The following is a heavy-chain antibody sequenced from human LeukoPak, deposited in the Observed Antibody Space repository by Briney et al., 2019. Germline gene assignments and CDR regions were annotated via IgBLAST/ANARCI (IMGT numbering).Heavy chain of an antibody. V-gene: IGHV1-2*06. Sequence: GASVKVSCKASGYTFTGYYMHWVRQAPGQGLEWMGRINPNSGGTNYAQKFQGRVTMTRDASISTAYMELSRLRSDDTAVYYCARTGITIFGADYWGQGTLVTVSS. D-gene: IGHD3-3*01. J-gene: IGHJ4*02. CDR1: GYTFTGYY. CDR2: INPNSGGT. CDR3: ARTGITIFGADY.